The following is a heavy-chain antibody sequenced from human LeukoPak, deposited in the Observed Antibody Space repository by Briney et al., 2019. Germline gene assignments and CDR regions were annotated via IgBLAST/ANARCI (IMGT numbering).Heavy chain of an antibody. V-gene: IGHV1-69*13. D-gene: IGHD6-19*01. J-gene: IGHJ6*02. Sequence: GASVTVSCKASGGTFSSYAISWVRQAPGQGLEWMGGIIPIFGTANYAQKFQGRVTITADESTSTAYMELSSLRSEDTAVYYCANTPFLGGAVAGNYYHYGMDVWGQGTTVTVSS. CDR2: IIPIFGTA. CDR1: GGTFSSYA. CDR3: ANTPFLGGAVAGNYYHYGMDV.